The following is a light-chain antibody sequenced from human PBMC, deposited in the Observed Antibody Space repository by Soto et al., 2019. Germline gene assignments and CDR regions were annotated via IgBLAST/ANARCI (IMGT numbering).Light chain of an antibody. V-gene: IGKV3-15*01. CDR1: QTVRNN. CDR3: QEYIQWPPGM. Sequence: PGTLSLSPGERATLSCRASQTVRNNYLAWYQQKPGQVPRLLIYDTSTRAPGISARFSGSGSGTEFTLTISSLQSEDFAVYYCQEYIQWPPGMFGPGTKVDIK. J-gene: IGKJ1*01. CDR2: DTS.